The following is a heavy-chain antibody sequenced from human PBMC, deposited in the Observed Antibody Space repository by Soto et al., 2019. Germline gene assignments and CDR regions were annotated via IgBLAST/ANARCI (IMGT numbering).Heavy chain of an antibody. D-gene: IGHD2-15*01. CDR2: ISAYNGNT. V-gene: IGHV1-18*01. J-gene: IGHJ3*02. CDR3: ARGGVVAATRFRAGMDGDDAFDI. CDR1: GYTFTSYG. Sequence: ASVKVSCKASGYTFTSYGISWVRQAPGQGLEWMGWISAYNGNTNYAQKLQGRVTMTTDTSTSTAYMELRSLRSDDTAVYYCARGGVVAATRFRAGMDGDDAFDIWGQGKMVTVS.